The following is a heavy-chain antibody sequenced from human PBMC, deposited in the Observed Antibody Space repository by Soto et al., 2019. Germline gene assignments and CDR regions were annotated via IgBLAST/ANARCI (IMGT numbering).Heavy chain of an antibody. CDR3: ARVKYYYGSGSHNNQNWFDP. J-gene: IGHJ5*02. D-gene: IGHD3-10*01. V-gene: IGHV4-30-2*01. Sequence: SETLSLTCAVSGGSISSGGYSWSWIRQPPGKGLEWIGYIYHSGSTYYNPSLKSRVTISVDRSKNQFSLKLSSVTAADTAVYYCARVKYYYGSGSHNNQNWFDPWGQGTLVTVSS. CDR1: GGSISSGGYS. CDR2: IYHSGST.